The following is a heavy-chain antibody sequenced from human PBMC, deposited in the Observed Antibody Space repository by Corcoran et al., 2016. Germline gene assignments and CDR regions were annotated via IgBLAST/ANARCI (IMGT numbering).Heavy chain of an antibody. Sequence: QVQLVESGGGVVQPGRSLRLSCAASGFTFSSYGMHWVRQAPGKGLEWVAVIWYDGSNKYYADSVKGRLTISRDNSKNTLYLQMNSLRAEETSVYYCARDRARQPGIAAAVLGPGGYFDLWGRGTLVTVSS. CDR2: IWYDGSNK. CDR1: GFTFSSYG. D-gene: IGHD6-13*01. CDR3: ARDRARQPGIAAAVLGPGGYFDL. J-gene: IGHJ2*01. V-gene: IGHV3-33*01.